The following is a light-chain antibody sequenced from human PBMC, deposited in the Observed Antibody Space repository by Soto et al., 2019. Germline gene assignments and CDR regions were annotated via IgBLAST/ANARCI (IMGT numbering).Light chain of an antibody. V-gene: IGLV3-21*02. CDR3: RVWDSSSAHWV. CDR2: DDR. Sequence: SCVVTQPPSVSVAPGQTARVTCGGTDIGSKSVHWHQQKPGQAPVLVVYDDRDRPSGIPERFSGSNSGNTATLTIRRVEAGDEADYYCRVWDSSSAHWVFGGGTQLTVL. CDR1: DIGSKS. J-gene: IGLJ3*02.